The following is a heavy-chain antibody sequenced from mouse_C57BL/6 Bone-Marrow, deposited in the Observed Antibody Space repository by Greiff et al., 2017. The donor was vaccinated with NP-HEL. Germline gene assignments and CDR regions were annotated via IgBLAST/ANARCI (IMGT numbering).Heavy chain of an antibody. CDR1: GFTFSDYG. Sequence: EVMLVESGGGLVKPGGSLKLSCAASGFTFSDYGMHWVRQVPEKGLEWVAYISSGSSTIYYADTVKGRFTISRATATNTLFLQLNSLRSEDTAMYYCARRYRGLYYYAMDYWGQGTSVTVSS. CDR2: ISSGSSTI. CDR3: ARRYRGLYYYAMDY. D-gene: IGHD2-12*01. V-gene: IGHV5-17*01. J-gene: IGHJ4*01.